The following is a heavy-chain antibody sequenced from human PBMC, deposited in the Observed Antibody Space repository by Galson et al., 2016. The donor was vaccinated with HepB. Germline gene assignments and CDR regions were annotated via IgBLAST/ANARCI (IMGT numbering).Heavy chain of an antibody. Sequence: SLRLSCAASGFTVSSNYMSWVRQAPGKGLEWVSVIYSGGSTYYADSVKGRFTISRDNSKNTLCLQMNSLRAEDTAVYYCARVTYYDFWKHGMDVWGKGTTVTVSS. CDR2: IYSGGST. V-gene: IGHV3-53*01. CDR1: GFTVSSNY. CDR3: ARVTYYDFWKHGMDV. J-gene: IGHJ6*04. D-gene: IGHD3-3*01.